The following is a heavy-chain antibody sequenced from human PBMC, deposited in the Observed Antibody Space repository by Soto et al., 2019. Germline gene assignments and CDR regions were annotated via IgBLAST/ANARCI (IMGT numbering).Heavy chain of an antibody. Sequence: SVKVSCKASGGTFSSYTISWVRQAPGQGLEWMGRIIPILGIANYAQKFQGRVTITADKSTSTAYMELSRLRSDDTAVYYCAGDPIHDYYDSSGYFDYWGQGTLVTVSS. CDR1: GGTFSSYT. V-gene: IGHV1-69*04. CDR3: AGDPIHDYYDSSGYFDY. CDR2: IIPILGIA. D-gene: IGHD3-22*01. J-gene: IGHJ4*02.